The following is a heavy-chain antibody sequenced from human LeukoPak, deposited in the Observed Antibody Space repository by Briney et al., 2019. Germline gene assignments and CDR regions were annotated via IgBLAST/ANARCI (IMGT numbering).Heavy chain of an antibody. CDR2: IYYSGST. Sequence: PSETLPLTCTVSGDSISSYYWSWIQRPPGKGLEWIGYIYYSGSTNYNPSLKSRVTISVDTSKNQFSLKLNSVTAADTAVYYCARYNYYDSTFDYWGQGTLVTVSS. CDR1: GDSISSYY. V-gene: IGHV4-59*01. D-gene: IGHD3-22*01. CDR3: ARYNYYDSTFDY. J-gene: IGHJ4*02.